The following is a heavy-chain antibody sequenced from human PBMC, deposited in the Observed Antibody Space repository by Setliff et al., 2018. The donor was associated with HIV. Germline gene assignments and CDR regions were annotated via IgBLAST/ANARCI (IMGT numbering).Heavy chain of an antibody. CDR2: IFPTGTT. Sequence: PSETLSLTCPVSGFFNNFYWSWIRQPPNEGLEWIGNIFPTGTTNYNPSLQSRVTLSVDTSESQVSLSLTSVTAADSAVYYCARLRLSMDYFDHWGQGILVTVSS. D-gene: IGHD3-10*01. CDR3: ARLRLSMDYFDH. CDR1: GFFNNFY. J-gene: IGHJ4*02. V-gene: IGHV4-4*09.